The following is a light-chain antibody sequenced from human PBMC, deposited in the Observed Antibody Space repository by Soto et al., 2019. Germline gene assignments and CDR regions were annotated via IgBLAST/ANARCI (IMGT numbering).Light chain of an antibody. CDR3: CSFAGSYTLI. CDR2: DVS. Sequence: QSALTQPRSVSGSPGQSVTISCTGTSSDVGAYNYVSWYQQHPGKVPKLIIYDVSKRPSGVPDRFSGSKSGNTASLTISGLQAEDEADYYCCSFAGSYTLIFGGGTKVTVL. CDR1: SSDVGAYNY. J-gene: IGLJ2*01. V-gene: IGLV2-11*01.